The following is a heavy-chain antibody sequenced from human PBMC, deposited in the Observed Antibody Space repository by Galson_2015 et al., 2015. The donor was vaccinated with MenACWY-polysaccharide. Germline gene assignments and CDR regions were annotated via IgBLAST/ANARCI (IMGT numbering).Heavy chain of an antibody. D-gene: IGHD3-10*01. V-gene: IGHV3-7*03. Sequence: LRLSCAASGFTFSTFWMSWVRQAPGKGLECVANIKYDGSVTSYVDSVKGRFTISRDNARNSLSLQMNSLRAEDAAVYYCARARGLDYWGQGTLVTVSS. CDR3: ARARGLDY. CDR2: IKYDGSVT. J-gene: IGHJ4*02. CDR1: GFTFSTFW.